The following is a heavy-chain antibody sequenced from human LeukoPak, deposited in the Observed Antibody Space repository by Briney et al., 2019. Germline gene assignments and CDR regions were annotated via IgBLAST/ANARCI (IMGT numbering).Heavy chain of an antibody. CDR3: ARVFFRRSPPRNGAFDI. V-gene: IGHV4-34*01. Sequence: SETLSLTCAVYGGSFSGYDWSWIRQPPGKGLEWIGEINHSGSTNYNPSLKSRVTISVDTSKNQFSLKLSSVTAADTAVYYCARVFFRRSPPRNGAFDIWGQGTMVTVSS. CDR2: INHSGST. CDR1: GGSFSGYD. J-gene: IGHJ3*02. D-gene: IGHD3/OR15-3a*01.